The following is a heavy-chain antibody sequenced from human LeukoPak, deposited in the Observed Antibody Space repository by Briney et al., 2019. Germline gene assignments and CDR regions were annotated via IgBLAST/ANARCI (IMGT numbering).Heavy chain of an antibody. D-gene: IGHD3-9*01. Sequence: PGGSLRLSCAASGLTFSSYSMNWVRQAPGKGLEWVSYISSSSSTIYYADSVKGRFTISRDNAKNSLYLQMNSLRDEDTAVYYCARVLRYFDWPQGPDDYWGQGTLVTVSS. CDR1: GLTFSSYS. CDR3: ARVLRYFDWPQGPDDY. V-gene: IGHV3-48*02. J-gene: IGHJ4*02. CDR2: ISSSSSTI.